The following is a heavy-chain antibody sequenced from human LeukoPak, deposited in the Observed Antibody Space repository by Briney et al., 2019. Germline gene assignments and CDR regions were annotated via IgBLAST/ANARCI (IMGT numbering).Heavy chain of an antibody. Sequence: SETLSLTCTVSGGSISSYYWSWIRQPAGKGLEWIGRIYTSGSTNYNPSLKSRVTMSVDTSKNQFSLKLSSVTAADTAVYYCARVERATGSGSYSSGYYYYYYMDVWGKGTTVTVSS. CDR2: IYTSGST. J-gene: IGHJ6*03. CDR3: ARVERATGSGSYSSGYYYYYYMDV. CDR1: GGSISSYY. V-gene: IGHV4-4*07. D-gene: IGHD1-26*01.